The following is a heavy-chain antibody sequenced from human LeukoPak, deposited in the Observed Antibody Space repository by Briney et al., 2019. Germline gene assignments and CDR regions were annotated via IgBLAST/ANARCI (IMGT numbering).Heavy chain of an antibody. CDR1: GFTFSGSA. CDR3: AKRRAVAGTRGFDY. J-gene: IGHJ4*02. V-gene: IGHV3-73*01. Sequence: PGGSLRLSCAASGFTFSGSAMHWVRQASGKGLEWVGRIRSKANSYATAYAASVKGRFTISRDDSKNTAYLQMNSLKTEDTAVYYCAKRRAVAGTRGFDYWGQGTLVTVSS. CDR2: IRSKANSYAT. D-gene: IGHD6-19*01.